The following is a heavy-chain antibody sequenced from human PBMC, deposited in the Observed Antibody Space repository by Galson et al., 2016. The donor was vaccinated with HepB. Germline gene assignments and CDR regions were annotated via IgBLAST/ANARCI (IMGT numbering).Heavy chain of an antibody. D-gene: IGHD1-1*01. CDR3: ARTSTLNWNDVAFDY. V-gene: IGHV2-70*11. CDR2: FDWDDDK. Sequence: PALVKPTQTLTLTCTFSGFSLSTSGVGVGWIRQPPGKALEWLARFDWDDDKYYNTSLKTRLTISKDTSKNQVVLTMTNMDPVDTATYYCARTSTLNWNDVAFDYWGQGILVTVSS. J-gene: IGHJ4*02. CDR1: GFSLSTSGVG.